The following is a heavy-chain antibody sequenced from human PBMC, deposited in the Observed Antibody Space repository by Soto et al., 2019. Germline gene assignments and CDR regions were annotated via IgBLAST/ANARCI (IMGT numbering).Heavy chain of an antibody. CDR1: GGSFSGYY. CDR3: ARGGRWGSWSYFDY. J-gene: IGHJ4*02. D-gene: IGHD6-13*01. CDR2: INHSGST. V-gene: IGHV4-34*01. Sequence: SETLSLTCAIYGGSFSGYYWSWIRQPPGKGLEWIGEINHSGSTNYNPSLKSRVTISVDTSKNQFSLELSSVTAADTAVYYCARGGRWGSWSYFDYWGQGTLVTVSS.